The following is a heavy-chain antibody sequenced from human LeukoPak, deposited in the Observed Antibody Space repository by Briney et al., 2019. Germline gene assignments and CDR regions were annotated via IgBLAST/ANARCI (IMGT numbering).Heavy chain of an antibody. V-gene: IGHV4-38-2*02. Sequence: SETLSLTCTVSGYSISSGYYWGWIRQPPGKGLEWIGSIYHSGSTYYNPSLKSRVTISVDTSKNQFSLKLSSVTAADTAVYYCAGEMATIIRLDAFDTWGQGTMVTVSS. D-gene: IGHD5-24*01. CDR2: IYHSGST. CDR1: GYSISSGYY. CDR3: AGEMATIIRLDAFDT. J-gene: IGHJ3*02.